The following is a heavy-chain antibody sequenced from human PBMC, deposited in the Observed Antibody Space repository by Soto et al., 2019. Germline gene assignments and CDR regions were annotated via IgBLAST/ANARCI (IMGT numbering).Heavy chain of an antibody. J-gene: IGHJ4*02. CDR3: AKNWNWGSLVH. V-gene: IGHV4-59*08. D-gene: IGHD7-27*01. Sequence: SETLSLTCPVSGDSISTDYWSWIRQSPGKGLEWIGFIYYGGSTNYNPSLKSRVTISVDTPKNQFSLKLSSVTAADTAVYYFAKNWNWGSLVHWGQGTLVTVSS. CDR2: IYYGGST. CDR1: GDSISTDY.